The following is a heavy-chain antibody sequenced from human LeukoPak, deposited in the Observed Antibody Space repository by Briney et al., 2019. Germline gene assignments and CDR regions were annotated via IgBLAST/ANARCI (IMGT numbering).Heavy chain of an antibody. D-gene: IGHD2-15*01. V-gene: IGHV3-23*01. CDR2: IRSNGATA. CDR1: GFSFSSFA. J-gene: IGHJ5*02. CDR3: VRGGYCSAGSCPNWFDP. Sequence: GGSLRLSCAASGFSFSSFAMTWVRQAPGKGLEWVSTIRSNGATAYNADSVKGRFTISRDNSKNTVYLQMNSLRAEDTAVYYCVRGGYCSAGSCPNWFDPWGQGTLVTVSS.